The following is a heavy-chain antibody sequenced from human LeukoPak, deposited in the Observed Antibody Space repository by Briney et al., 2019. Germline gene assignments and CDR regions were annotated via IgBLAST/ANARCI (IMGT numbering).Heavy chain of an antibody. V-gene: IGHV3-48*04. CDR3: AGSILTGHPNFDY. Sequence: SGGSLRLSCAASGFTFSSSNTNWARQAPGKGLEWVSYISSGGSSIYYADSVKGRFTISRDNAKNSLYLQMNSLRAEDTAVYYCAGSILTGHPNFDYWGQGTLVTVSS. D-gene: IGHD3-9*01. CDR2: ISSGGSSI. CDR1: GFTFSSSN. J-gene: IGHJ4*02.